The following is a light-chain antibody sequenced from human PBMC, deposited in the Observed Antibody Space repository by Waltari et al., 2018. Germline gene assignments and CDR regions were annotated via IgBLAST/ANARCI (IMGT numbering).Light chain of an antibody. CDR2: VNSDGSH. Sequence: QLVLTQSPSASASLGASVKLTCTLSSGHSSNVIAWHQQQPEKGPRYLMKVNSDGSHGKGNGIPDRFSGSSSGAERYLTISRLQSEDEADYYCQTGGHGTWVFGGGTKLTVL. V-gene: IGLV4-69*01. CDR3: QTGGHGTWV. J-gene: IGLJ3*02. CDR1: SGHSSNV.